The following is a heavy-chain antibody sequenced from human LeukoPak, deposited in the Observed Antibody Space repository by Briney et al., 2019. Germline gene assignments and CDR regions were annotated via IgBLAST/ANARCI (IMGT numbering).Heavy chain of an antibody. CDR1: GGSFSGYY. V-gene: IGHV4-34*01. CDR3: ARNRLWYSSSWYLGY. Sequence: SETLSLTCAVYGGSFSGYYWSWIRQPPGKGLEWIGDINHSGSTNYNPSLKSRVTISVDTSKNQFSLKLSSVTAADTAVYYCARNRLWYSSSWYLGYWGQGTLVTVSS. J-gene: IGHJ4*02. CDR2: INHSGST. D-gene: IGHD6-13*01.